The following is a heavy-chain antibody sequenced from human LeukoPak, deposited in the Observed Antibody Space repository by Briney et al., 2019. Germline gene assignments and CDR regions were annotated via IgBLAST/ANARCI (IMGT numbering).Heavy chain of an antibody. J-gene: IGHJ5*02. CDR2: TRFDDSHK. D-gene: IGHD1-1*01. CDR1: GFTFSSYG. V-gene: IGHV3-30*02. Sequence: PGGSLRLSCAASGFTFSSYGMHWVRQAPGKGPEWVAFTRFDDSHKAYGDSVKGRFTISRDNSKNTLYLQMDSLRSDDTAVYYCAKSSAGITWFDPWGQGTLVTVSS. CDR3: AKSSAGITWFDP.